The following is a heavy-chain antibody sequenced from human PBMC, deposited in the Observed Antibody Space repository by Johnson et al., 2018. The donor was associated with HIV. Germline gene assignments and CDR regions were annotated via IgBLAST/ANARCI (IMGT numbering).Heavy chain of an antibody. CDR1: GFTFSSYA. CDR3: ARERDAFDI. V-gene: IGHV3-30*04. J-gene: IGHJ3*02. CDR2: ISYDGSNK. Sequence: VQLVESGGGLIQPGGSLRLSCAASGFTFSSYAMHWVRQAPGKGLEWVAVISYDGSNKYYADSVKGRFTISRDNSKNTLYLQMNSLRAEDTAVYYCARERDAFDIWGQGTMVTVSS.